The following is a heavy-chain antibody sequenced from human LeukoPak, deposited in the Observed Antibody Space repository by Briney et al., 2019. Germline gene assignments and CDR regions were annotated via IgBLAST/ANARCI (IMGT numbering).Heavy chain of an antibody. V-gene: IGHV3-7*01. CDR3: ARVGGIAARLDY. Sequence: GGSLRLSGAASGFTFSSYWMSWVRQAPGKGLEWVANIKQDGSEKYYVDSVKGRFTISRDNDKNSLYLQMNSLRAEDTAVYYCARVGGIAARLDYWGQGTLVTVSS. CDR2: IKQDGSEK. D-gene: IGHD6-6*01. CDR1: GFTFSSYW. J-gene: IGHJ4*02.